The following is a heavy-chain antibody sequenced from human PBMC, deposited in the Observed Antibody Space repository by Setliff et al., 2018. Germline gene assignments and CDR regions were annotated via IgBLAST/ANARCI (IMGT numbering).Heavy chain of an antibody. CDR1: GGSISSSSYY. Sequence: SETLSLTCSVSGGSISSSSYYGGWIRQPPGKGLEWIGSIYYSGSTYYNPSLKSRVNISVDKSKNQFSLRLSSVTAADTALYYCAGQSVRGIADNNWFDPWGQGTLVTISS. CDR2: IYYSGST. D-gene: IGHD6-13*01. V-gene: IGHV4-39*01. J-gene: IGHJ5*02. CDR3: AGQSVRGIADNNWFDP.